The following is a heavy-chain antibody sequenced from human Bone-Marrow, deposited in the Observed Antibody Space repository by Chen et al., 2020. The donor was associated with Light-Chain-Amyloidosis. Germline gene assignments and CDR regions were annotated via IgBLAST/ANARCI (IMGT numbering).Heavy chain of an antibody. V-gene: IGHV3-53*02. CDR2: IHNDAAGSR. D-gene: IGHD5-12*01. Sequence: EVQLVETGGGLIQPGGSLRLSCAASGFIVSDIYMNWVRQAPGKGPEWVAVIHNDAAGSRHYSDSVRSRFAISSDNSKNTGDPQMDSRSAEDTAIYYCTRGSRAAGGSSSGYFDYWGQGVLVTVSS. J-gene: IGHJ4*02. CDR1: GFIVSDIY. CDR3: TRGSRAAGGSSSGYFDY.